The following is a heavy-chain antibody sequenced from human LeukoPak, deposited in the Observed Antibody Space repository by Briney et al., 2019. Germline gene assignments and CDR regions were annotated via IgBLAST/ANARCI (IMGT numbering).Heavy chain of an antibody. CDR3: AREEIVGATRTYYFDY. CDR1: GYTFTSYG. V-gene: IGHV1-18*01. Sequence: ASVKVSCKASGYTFTSYGISWARQAPGQGLEWMGWISAYNGNTNYAQKLQGRVTMTTDTSTSTAYMELRSLRSDDTAVYYCAREEIVGATRTYYFDYWGQGTLVTVSS. J-gene: IGHJ4*02. CDR2: ISAYNGNT. D-gene: IGHD1-26*01.